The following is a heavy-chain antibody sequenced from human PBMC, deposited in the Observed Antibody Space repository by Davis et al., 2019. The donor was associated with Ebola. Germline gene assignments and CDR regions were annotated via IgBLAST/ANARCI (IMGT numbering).Heavy chain of an antibody. CDR2: ISYDGSNK. V-gene: IGHV3-30*03. Sequence: GGSLRLSCAASGFTFSHYGMHWVRQPPGKGLEWVSVISYDGSNKYYADSVKGRFTISRDNSKNTLYLQMNSLRAEDTAVYYCARDGGTAMVRYYFDYWGQGTLVTVSS. CDR3: ARDGGTAMVRYYFDY. CDR1: GFTFSHYG. J-gene: IGHJ4*02. D-gene: IGHD5-18*01.